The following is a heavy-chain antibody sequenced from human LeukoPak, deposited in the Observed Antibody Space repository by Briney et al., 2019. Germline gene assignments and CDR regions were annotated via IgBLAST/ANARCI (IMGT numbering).Heavy chain of an antibody. CDR3: ARLEERLGYYFDY. CDR1: GGSISSSSYY. CDR2: IYYSGST. V-gene: IGHV4-39*01. D-gene: IGHD5-24*01. Sequence: SETLSLTCTVSGGSISSSSYYWGWIRQPPGKGLEWMGGIYYSGSTYYNPSLKSLVTISVDTSKNQFSLKLSSVTAADTAVYYCARLEERLGYYFDYWGQGTLVTVSS. J-gene: IGHJ4*02.